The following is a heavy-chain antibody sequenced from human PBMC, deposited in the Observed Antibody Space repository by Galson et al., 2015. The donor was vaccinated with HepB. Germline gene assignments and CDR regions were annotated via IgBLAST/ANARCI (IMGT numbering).Heavy chain of an antibody. CDR2: ISSSSSYT. D-gene: IGHD3-10*01. V-gene: IGHV3-11*06. Sequence: SLRLSCAASGFTFSDYYMSWIRQAPGKGLEWVSYISSSSSYTNYADSVKGRFTISRDNAKNSLYLQMNSLRAEDTAVYYCARDVTMVRGVISPPWVQDAFDIWGQGTMVTVSS. CDR1: GFTFSDYY. CDR3: ARDVTMVRGVISPPWVQDAFDI. J-gene: IGHJ3*02.